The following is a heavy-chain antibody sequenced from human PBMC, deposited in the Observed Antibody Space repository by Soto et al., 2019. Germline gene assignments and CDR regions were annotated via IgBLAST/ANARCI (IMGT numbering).Heavy chain of an antibody. V-gene: IGHV3-13*01. Sequence: EVQLVESGGGLVQPGGSLRLSCAASGFGFNGYDMHWVRQAPGKNLEWVAAISTAGDTYYLGSVKGRFTISREDAKNSLSLQMNSRRVGDTAVYYCAIGGDRFDGMDVWGQGTTVTVSS. J-gene: IGHJ6*02. CDR3: AIGGDRFDGMDV. CDR1: GFGFNGYD. CDR2: ISTAGDT. D-gene: IGHD3-16*01.